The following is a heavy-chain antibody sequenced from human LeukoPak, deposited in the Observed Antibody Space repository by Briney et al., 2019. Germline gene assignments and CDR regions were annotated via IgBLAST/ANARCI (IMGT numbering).Heavy chain of an antibody. Sequence: GGSLILSCAASGFTFSSYGMHWVRQAPGKGLEWVAVISYDGSNKYYADSVKGRFTISRDNSKNTLYLQMNSLRAEDTAVYYCAKLGLEMATKRDGYWGQGTLVTVSS. D-gene: IGHD5-24*01. V-gene: IGHV3-30*18. CDR2: ISYDGSNK. CDR3: AKLGLEMATKRDGY. J-gene: IGHJ4*02. CDR1: GFTFSSYG.